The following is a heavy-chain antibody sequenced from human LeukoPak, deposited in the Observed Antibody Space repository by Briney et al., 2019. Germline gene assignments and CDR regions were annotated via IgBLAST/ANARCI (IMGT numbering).Heavy chain of an antibody. CDR2: IYYSGST. J-gene: IGHJ5*02. CDR1: GGSFSSYY. Sequence: PSETLSLTFTASGGSFSSYYWSWIRQPPGKGLEWIGYIYYSGSTNYNPSLKSRLTISLDTSKNQFSLKLSSVTSADTAVYYCARGRQLGYVNWFDPWGQGTLVTVSS. D-gene: IGHD6-6*01. V-gene: IGHV4-59*01. CDR3: ARGRQLGYVNWFDP.